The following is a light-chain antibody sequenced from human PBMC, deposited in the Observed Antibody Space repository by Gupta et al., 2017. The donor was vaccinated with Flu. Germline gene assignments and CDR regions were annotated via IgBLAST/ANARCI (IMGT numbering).Light chain of an antibody. CDR3: SSYTGSGSV. CDR1: SSDIGAYNY. Sequence: QSALTQPASVSGSPGQSITFSCTGTSSDIGAYNYVSWYQQHPNKAPKLMIYEVSNRPSGVSNRCSGSKSGNTASLTISGLQAEDEDDYYCSSYTGSGSVFGGGTKVAVL. CDR2: EVS. J-gene: IGLJ3*02. V-gene: IGLV2-14*01.